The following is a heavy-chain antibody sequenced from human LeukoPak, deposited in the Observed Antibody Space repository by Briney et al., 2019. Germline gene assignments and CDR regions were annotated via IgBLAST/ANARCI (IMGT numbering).Heavy chain of an antibody. CDR3: AKETRGSYSDY. V-gene: IGHV3-30*02. Sequence: QPGGSLRLSCAASGFTFSSSGMHWDGRAPGKGWEWVAFIRYDGTSKYYADSVKGRFTISRDNSKNTVYLQMNSLRAEDTAVYYCAKETRGSYSDYWGQGTLVTVSS. J-gene: IGHJ4*02. CDR2: IRYDGTSK. D-gene: IGHD1-26*01. CDR1: GFTFSSSG.